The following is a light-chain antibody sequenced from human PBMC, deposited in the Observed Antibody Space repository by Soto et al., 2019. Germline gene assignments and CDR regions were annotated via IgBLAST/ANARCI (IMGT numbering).Light chain of an antibody. Sequence: EIVLTQSPGTLSLSPGERATLSCRASQSVSSSYLAWYQQKPGQAPRLLTYGASSRATGIPDRFSGSGYGTDSTPTISRLEPEDFAVYYCQQYGSSGTFGQGTMVEIK. CDR2: GAS. CDR3: QQYGSSGT. CDR1: QSVSSSY. V-gene: IGKV3-20*01. J-gene: IGKJ1*01.